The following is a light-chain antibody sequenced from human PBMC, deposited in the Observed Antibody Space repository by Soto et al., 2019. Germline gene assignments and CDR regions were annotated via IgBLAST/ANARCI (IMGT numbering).Light chain of an antibody. CDR1: QSVNSN. CDR3: QQYNFWPPLT. CDR2: DAS. J-gene: IGKJ4*01. V-gene: IGKV3-15*01. Sequence: EIVMTQSPATLSVSPGERATLSCRASQSVNSNLAWYRQKPGQAPRLLISDASTRATGVPARFSGSGSGTEFPRNISSLQSEDSGIYYCQQYNFWPPLTFGGGTKVEIK.